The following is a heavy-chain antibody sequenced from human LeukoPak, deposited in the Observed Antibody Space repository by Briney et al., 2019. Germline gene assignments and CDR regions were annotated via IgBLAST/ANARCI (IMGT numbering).Heavy chain of an antibody. V-gene: IGHV4-4*07. D-gene: IGHD3-22*01. CDR3: ARDRSYDSQNWFDP. CDR1: GGSISSYY. Sequence: PSETLSLTCTVSGGSISSYYWSWIRQPARKGLEWIGRIYTSGSTNYNPSLKSRVTMSVDTSKNQFPLKLSSVTAADTAVYYCARDRSYDSQNWFDPWGQGTLVTVSS. CDR2: IYTSGST. J-gene: IGHJ5*02.